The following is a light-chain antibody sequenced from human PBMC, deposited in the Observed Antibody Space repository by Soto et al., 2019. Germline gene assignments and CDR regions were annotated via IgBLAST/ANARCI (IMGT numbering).Light chain of an antibody. CDR1: QSVLYNSNNKNY. Sequence: DIVMTQSPASLAVSLGERATINCRSSQSVLYNSNNKNYLAWYQQKPGQPPKLLIYWASSRESGVPDRFSGSGSGTDFTLTISSLQAGDVAVYYCQQYFNTPITFGQGTRLEIK. V-gene: IGKV4-1*01. CDR2: WAS. CDR3: QQYFNTPIT. J-gene: IGKJ5*01.